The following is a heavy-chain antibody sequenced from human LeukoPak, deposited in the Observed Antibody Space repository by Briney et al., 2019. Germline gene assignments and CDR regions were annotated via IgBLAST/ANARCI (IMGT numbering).Heavy chain of an antibody. Sequence: TGGSLRLSCAASGFTFDDYAMHWVRQAPGKGLEWVSLISGDDGSTYYADAVKGRFTISRDNSKNSLYLQMNSLRTEDTALYYCAKDIIVGATFGMDVWGQGATVTVSS. CDR1: GFTFDDYA. CDR3: AKDIIVGATFGMDV. D-gene: IGHD1-26*01. CDR2: ISGDDGST. V-gene: IGHV3-43*02. J-gene: IGHJ6*02.